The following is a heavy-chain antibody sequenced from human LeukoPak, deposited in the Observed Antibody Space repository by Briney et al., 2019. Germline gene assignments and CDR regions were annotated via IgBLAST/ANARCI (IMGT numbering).Heavy chain of an antibody. J-gene: IGHJ5*02. Sequence: GGSLRLSCAASGFSFQDYTMHWVRQAPGKGLEWFSLISWHGARTNYADSLKARFAISRDNSKNSLYLQMNSLRTDDTAVYYCAKGRRYNILTGYYVSEVDPWGQGTQVTVSS. CDR2: ISWHGART. CDR1: GFSFQDYT. CDR3: AKGRRYNILTGYYVSEVDP. D-gene: IGHD3-9*01. V-gene: IGHV3-43*01.